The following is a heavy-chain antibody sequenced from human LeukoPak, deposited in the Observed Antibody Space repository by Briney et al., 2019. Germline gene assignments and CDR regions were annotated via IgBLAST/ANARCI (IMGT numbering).Heavy chain of an antibody. D-gene: IGHD1-26*01. CDR2: ISGSGGRT. J-gene: IGHJ3*02. V-gene: IGHV3-23*01. Sequence: PGGALRLSCAPSLFTLSSYAMSWVRQAPGKGLEWVSAISGSGGRTYYADSVKGRFTISRDNSKNTLYLQMNSLRAEDTAVYYCAKDRGANDAFDIWGQGTMVTVSS. CDR3: AKDRGANDAFDI. CDR1: LFTLSSYA.